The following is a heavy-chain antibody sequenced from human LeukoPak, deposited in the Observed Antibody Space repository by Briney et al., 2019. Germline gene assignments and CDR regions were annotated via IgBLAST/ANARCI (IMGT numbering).Heavy chain of an antibody. CDR1: GFTFSTYG. J-gene: IGHJ4*02. D-gene: IGHD6-13*01. CDR2: ISGSGDTT. Sequence: GGSLRLSCGASGFTFSTYGMTWVRQAPGKGPEWVSGISGSGDTTKYADSVKGRFTISRDNSKNTLYLQMNSLRAEDTAVYYCARVAAAGTGGFDYWGQGTLVTVSS. V-gene: IGHV3-23*01. CDR3: ARVAAAGTGGFDY.